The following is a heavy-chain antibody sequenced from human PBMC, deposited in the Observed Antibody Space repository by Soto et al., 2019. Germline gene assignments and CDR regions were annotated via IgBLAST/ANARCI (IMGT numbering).Heavy chain of an antibody. CDR3: AKEGGFRTESPLYYYGMDV. V-gene: IGHV3-30*18. J-gene: IGHJ6*02. CDR2: ISDDGSNK. CDR1: GFTLSKYG. D-gene: IGHD6-25*01. Sequence: QVQLVESGGGVVQPGRSLRLSCAASGFTLSKYGMHLVSQAPGKGLEWVAVISDDGSNKYYADYVKGRLTISRDNSKNTLYLQMNSLRLEDTAVYYCAKEGGFRTESPLYYYGMDVWGQGTTVTVSS.